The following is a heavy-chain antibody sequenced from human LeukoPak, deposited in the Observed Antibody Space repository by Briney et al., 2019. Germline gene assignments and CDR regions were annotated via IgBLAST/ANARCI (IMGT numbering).Heavy chain of an antibody. CDR3: ARRVAAAGPYYFDY. CDR2: IHHSGST. CDR1: GGSISGFY. J-gene: IGHJ4*02. V-gene: IGHV4-59*08. D-gene: IGHD6-13*01. Sequence: SETLSLTCTVSGGSISGFYWSWIRQAPSKGLEWIGYIHHSGSTYYNPSLKSRVTISVDTSKNQFSLKLSSVTAADTAVYYCARRVAAAGPYYFDYWGQGTLATVSS.